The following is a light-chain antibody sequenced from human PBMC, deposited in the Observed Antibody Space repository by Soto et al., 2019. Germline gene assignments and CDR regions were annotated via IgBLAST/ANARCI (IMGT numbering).Light chain of an antibody. V-gene: IGKV3-20*01. J-gene: IGKJ1*01. CDR1: QTLYNNY. CDR3: QQYDSSPRT. Sequence: EIVLTQSPATLSLSPGERATLSCRASQTLYNNYLAWYQQRPGQAPRLLIYGASTRATGVPDRFSGGGSGTDFTLTISRLESEDFAVYFCQQYDSSPRTFGQGTKVDIK. CDR2: GAS.